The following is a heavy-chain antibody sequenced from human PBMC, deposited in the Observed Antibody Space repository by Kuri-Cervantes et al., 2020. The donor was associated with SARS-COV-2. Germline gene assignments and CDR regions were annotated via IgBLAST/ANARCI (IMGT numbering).Heavy chain of an antibody. Sequence: SCTVSGGSISSGGYYWSWIRQHPGKGLEWIGYIYYSGSTYYNPSLKSRVTISVDTSKNQFSLKLSSVTAADTAVYYCARAEAARLYYGMDVWGQGTTVTVSS. J-gene: IGHJ6*02. V-gene: IGHV4-31*02. CDR1: GGSISSGGYY. CDR2: IYYSGST. CDR3: ARAEAARLYYGMDV. D-gene: IGHD6-6*01.